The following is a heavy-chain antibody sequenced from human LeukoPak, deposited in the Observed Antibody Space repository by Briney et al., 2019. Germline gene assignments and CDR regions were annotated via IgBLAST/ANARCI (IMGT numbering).Heavy chain of an antibody. Sequence: GGSLRLSCAASGFAFRYYAMSGVPQAPGKGLEGGSAISGSGSSTYYADSVKGRFTISRDNSKNKLYLQMNSLRVEDTAVYYCAKDWAQLLYSFDYWGQGTLVTVSS. CDR2: ISGSGSST. J-gene: IGHJ4*02. D-gene: IGHD2-2*02. CDR3: AKDWAQLLYSFDY. CDR1: GFAFRYYA. V-gene: IGHV3-23*01.